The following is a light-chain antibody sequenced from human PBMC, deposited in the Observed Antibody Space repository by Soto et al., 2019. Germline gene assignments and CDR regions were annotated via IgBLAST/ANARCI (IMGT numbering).Light chain of an antibody. Sequence: QSVLTQPASVSGSPGQSITISCIGTSSDVGAFNYASWYQHHPGKAPKLIIYDVTDRPSGVSTRFSASKSGNTASLTISGLQAEDEADYYCSSYTTRNTEAFGTGTKVTVL. CDR1: SSDVGAFNY. V-gene: IGLV2-14*03. J-gene: IGLJ1*01. CDR2: DVT. CDR3: SSYTTRNTEA.